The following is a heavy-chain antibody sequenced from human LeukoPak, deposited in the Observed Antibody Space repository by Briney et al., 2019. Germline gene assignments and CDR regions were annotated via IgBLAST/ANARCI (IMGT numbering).Heavy chain of an antibody. J-gene: IGHJ4*02. Sequence: PSETLSLTCTVSGSSISSSSYYWGWIRQPPGKGLEWIGSIHYSGSTYYNPSLKSRVTISVDTSKNQFSLKLSSVTAADTAVYYCARPHSSSWYVDYWGQGTLVTVSS. V-gene: IGHV4-39*01. CDR3: ARPHSSSWYVDY. D-gene: IGHD6-13*01. CDR2: IHYSGST. CDR1: GSSISSSSYY.